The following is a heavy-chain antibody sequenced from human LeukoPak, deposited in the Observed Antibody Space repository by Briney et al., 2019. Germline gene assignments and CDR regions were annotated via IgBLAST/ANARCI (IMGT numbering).Heavy chain of an antibody. CDR1: GFTFSSYW. CDR3: ARGHRVWSY. J-gene: IGHJ4*02. V-gene: IGHV3-7*01. Sequence: PGGSLRLSCSASGFTFSSYWVTWVRQAPGKGLEWVANINKDESEKNYVDSVKGRFTISRDNAKNSLYLQMNSLRVDDTAVYYCARGHRVWSYWGQGTLVTVSS. CDR2: INKDESEK. D-gene: IGHD3-3*01.